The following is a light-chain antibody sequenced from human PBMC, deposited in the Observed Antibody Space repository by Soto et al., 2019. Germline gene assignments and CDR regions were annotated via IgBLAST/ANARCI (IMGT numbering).Light chain of an antibody. Sequence: IATTEAPATLSVSPGPTASLYCRASQSAGNFLAWYQQKPGQAPRLLIYYISTRATGIPARFSGSGSGTEFTLTINSLQSEDSAVYYCQQHNQWPITFGQGTRLEI. CDR1: QSAGNF. CDR2: YIS. J-gene: IGKJ5*01. V-gene: IGKV3D-15*01. CDR3: QQHNQWPIT.